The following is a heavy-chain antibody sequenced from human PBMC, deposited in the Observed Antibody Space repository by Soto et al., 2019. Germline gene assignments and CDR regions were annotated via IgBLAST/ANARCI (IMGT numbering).Heavy chain of an antibody. CDR3: ARSDGRY. J-gene: IGHJ4*02. V-gene: IGHV4-59*01. Sequence: SETLSLTCTVSGGSISGYYWSWIRQPPGKGLEWIGYIYYSGSTNYNPSLKSRVTITVDTSKNQFSLKLSSVTAADTAVYYCARSDGRYWGQGTLVTVSS. CDR1: GGSISGYY. CDR2: IYYSGST.